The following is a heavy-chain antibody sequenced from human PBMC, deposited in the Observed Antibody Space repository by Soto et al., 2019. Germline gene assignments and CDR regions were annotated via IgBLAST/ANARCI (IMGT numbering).Heavy chain of an antibody. D-gene: IGHD1-26*01. V-gene: IGHV3-72*01. CDR3: SILEGA. Sequence: EVQLAESGGGLVQPGESLTLSCAVSGITFSDHYMEWVRQAPGKGLEWVARSRNKAKSYSTDFAASVKGRFTISRDESKNSLYLQMNSLKTEDTAVYYCSILEGAWGQGTLVTVSS. CDR2: SRNKAKSYST. J-gene: IGHJ4*02. CDR1: GITFSDHY.